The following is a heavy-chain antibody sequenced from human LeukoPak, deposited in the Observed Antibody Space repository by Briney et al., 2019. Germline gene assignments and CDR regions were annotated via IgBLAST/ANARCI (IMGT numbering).Heavy chain of an antibody. CDR1: GFTFSGYA. CDR2: ISSSGGST. V-gene: IGHV3-23*01. CDR3: ARGGSYYPDY. J-gene: IGHJ4*02. D-gene: IGHD1-26*01. Sequence: GGSLRLSCAASGFTFSGYAMSWVRQAPGKGLEWVSAISSSGGSTYYADSVKGRFTISRDNSKNTLYLQMNSLRAEDTAVYYCARGGSYYPDYWGQGTLVTVSS.